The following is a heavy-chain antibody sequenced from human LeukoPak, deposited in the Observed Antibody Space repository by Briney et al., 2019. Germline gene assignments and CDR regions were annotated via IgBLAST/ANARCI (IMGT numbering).Heavy chain of an antibody. CDR1: GFTFNNYA. CDR2: TSYDGIHK. D-gene: IGHD3-10*01. CDR3: ARDNIAGSGSSD. J-gene: IGHJ4*02. V-gene: IGHV3-30-3*01. Sequence: SLRLSCAASGFTFNNYAMSWVRQAPGKGLEWVAVTSYDGIHKYYADSVQGRFTISRDNSKNTLYLQMNSLRVEDTAVYYCARDNIAGSGSSDWGQGTLVTVSS.